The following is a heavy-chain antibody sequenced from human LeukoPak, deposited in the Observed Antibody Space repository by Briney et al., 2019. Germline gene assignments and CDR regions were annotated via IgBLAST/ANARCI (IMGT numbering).Heavy chain of an antibody. CDR3: GRENFSTSCYDY. CDR2: INWTRGSA. CDR1: GFTPADYG. J-gene: IGHJ4*02. D-gene: IGHD2-2*01. Sequence: CLRPSCAPSGFTPADYGVSWVRQAARTGLEWGSGINWTRGSAGYADSVNGRFTISRDNAKNFLYLQMNSLRAEDTALYYCGRENFSTSCYDYWGQGTLVTVSS. V-gene: IGHV3-20*04.